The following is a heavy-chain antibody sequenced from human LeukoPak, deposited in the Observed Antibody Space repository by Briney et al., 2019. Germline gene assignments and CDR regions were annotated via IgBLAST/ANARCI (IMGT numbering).Heavy chain of an antibody. CDR1: GFTVSSNY. CDR2: IYSGGST. Sequence: GGSLRLSCAASGFTVSSNYMSWVSQAPGKGLEWVSVIYSGGSTSYADSVKGRFTISRDNSKNTLYLQMNSLRTEDTAVYYCARGGSYFDISGYYFYWGQGTLVTVSS. V-gene: IGHV3-66*01. CDR3: ARGGSYFDISGYYFY. J-gene: IGHJ4*02. D-gene: IGHD3-22*01.